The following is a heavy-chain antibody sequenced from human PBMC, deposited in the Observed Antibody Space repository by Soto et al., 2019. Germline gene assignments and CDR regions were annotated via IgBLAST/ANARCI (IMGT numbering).Heavy chain of an antibody. CDR2: ISGSGGST. J-gene: IGHJ6*03. Sequence: PGGSLRLSCAASGFTFSSYAMSWVRQAPGKGLEWVSAISGSGGSTYYADSVKGRFTISRDNSKNTLYLQMNSLRAEDTAVYYCATALEAGDLNYSSSSSMDVWAKGPRSPSP. D-gene: IGHD2-21*02. CDR3: ATALEAGDLNYSSSSSMDV. V-gene: IGHV3-23*01. CDR1: GFTFSSYA.